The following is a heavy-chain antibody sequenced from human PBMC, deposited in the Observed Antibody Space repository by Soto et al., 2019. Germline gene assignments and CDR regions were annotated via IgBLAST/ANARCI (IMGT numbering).Heavy chain of an antibody. J-gene: IGHJ4*02. D-gene: IGHD3-10*01. CDR3: AGSGSYRDIDY. CDR2: IHHSGST. V-gene: IGHV4-4*02. CDR1: GGSISSRNW. Sequence: SETLSLTCAVSGGSISSRNWWSWVRQPPGKGLEWIGEIHHSGSTNPNPSLKSRVPTSVDKSKNQFSLKLTSVTAADTAVYYCAGSGSYRDIDYWGQGTLVTVSS.